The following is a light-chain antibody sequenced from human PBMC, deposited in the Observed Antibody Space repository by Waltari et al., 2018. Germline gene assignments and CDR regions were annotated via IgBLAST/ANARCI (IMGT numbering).Light chain of an antibody. CDR3: CSYAGSIPVV. Sequence: QSALTQPASVSGSPGQSITISRTGTSSDVGHYNLVSWYQQHPGKAPKLMIYEVKKPSAGLSNRFSGLRSGNTASMSISRLQAEDEADYYCCSYAGSIPVVSGAGTKLTVL. CDR1: SSDVGHYNL. CDR2: EVK. V-gene: IGLV2-23*02. J-gene: IGLJ3*02.